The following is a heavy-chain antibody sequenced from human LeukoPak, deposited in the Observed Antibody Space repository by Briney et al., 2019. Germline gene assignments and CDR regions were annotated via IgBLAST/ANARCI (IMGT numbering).Heavy chain of an antibody. J-gene: IGHJ4*02. CDR3: ARDGTTVTTALDY. D-gene: IGHD4-17*01. Sequence: SETLSLTCTVSGGSISSYYWSWIRQPPGKGLEWIGYIYYSGSTYYNPSLKSRVTISVDTSKNQFSLKLSSVTAADTAVYYCARDGTTVTTALDYWGQGTLVTVSS. V-gene: IGHV4-59*12. CDR1: GGSISSYY. CDR2: IYYSGST.